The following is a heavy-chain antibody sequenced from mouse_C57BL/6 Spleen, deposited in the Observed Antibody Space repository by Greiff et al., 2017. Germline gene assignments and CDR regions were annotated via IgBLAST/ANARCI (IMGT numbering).Heavy chain of an antibody. Sequence: QVQLQQPGTELVKPGASVKLSCKASGYTFTSSWMHWVKQRPGQGLEWIGNINPSNGGTNYNEKFKSKATLTVDKSSSTAYMQLSSLTSEDSAVYYCAREGAYYSNSWFAYWGQGTLVTVSA. D-gene: IGHD2-5*01. CDR3: AREGAYYSNSWFAY. CDR2: INPSNGGT. V-gene: IGHV1-53*01. J-gene: IGHJ3*01. CDR1: GYTFTSSW.